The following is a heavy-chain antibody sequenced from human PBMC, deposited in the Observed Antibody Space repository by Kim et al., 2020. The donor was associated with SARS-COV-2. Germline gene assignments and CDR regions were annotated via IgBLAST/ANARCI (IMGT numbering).Heavy chain of an antibody. Sequence: GGSLRLSCAASGFTFTTFSMGWVRQAPGGGLEWISSVNSGGDDTYYADSVKGRFTISRDNSRNTVFLQMNGLRADDTAVYYCARRSRCLGGFDYWGQGTLVTVSS. CDR2: VNSGGDDT. D-gene: IGHD3-10*01. J-gene: IGHJ4*02. CDR3: ARRSRCLGGFDY. CDR1: GFTFTTFS. V-gene: IGHV3-23*01.